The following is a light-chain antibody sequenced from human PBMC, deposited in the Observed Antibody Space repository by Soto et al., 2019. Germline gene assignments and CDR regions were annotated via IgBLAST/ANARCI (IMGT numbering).Light chain of an antibody. V-gene: IGKV1-5*03. J-gene: IGKJ5*01. CDR2: KAS. CDR3: QQYDSYLT. CDR1: ESISGW. Sequence: DIQMTQSPSTLSAAVGDRVTITCRASESISGWLAWYQQKPGKAPKLLIYKASSLESGVPSRFSGSGSGTEFTLTISSLQPDDFATYYCQQYDSYLTFGQGTRLEIK.